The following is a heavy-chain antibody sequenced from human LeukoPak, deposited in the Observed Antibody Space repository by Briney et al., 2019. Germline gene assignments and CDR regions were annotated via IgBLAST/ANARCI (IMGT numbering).Heavy chain of an antibody. CDR1: GYTFTSYY. Sequence: ASVKVSCKASGYTFTSYYMHWVRQAPGQGLEWMGIINPSGGSTSYAQKLQGRVTMTRYMSTSTVYMELSSLRSEDPAVYYCARRARGGSYPLDPWGQGTLVSVSS. V-gene: IGHV1-46*01. D-gene: IGHD1-26*01. CDR2: INPSGGST. J-gene: IGHJ5*02. CDR3: ARRARGGSYPLDP.